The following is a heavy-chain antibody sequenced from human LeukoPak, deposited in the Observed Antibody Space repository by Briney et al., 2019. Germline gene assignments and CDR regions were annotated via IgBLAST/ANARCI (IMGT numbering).Heavy chain of an antibody. CDR3: AKTLVTGYYAPFDY. CDR1: GFTFSSYG. CDR2: IRYDGSNK. D-gene: IGHD3-9*01. V-gene: IGHV3-30*02. Sequence: PGGSLRLSCAASGFTFSSYGMHWVRQAPGKGLEWVAFIRYDGSNKYYADSVKGRFTISRDNSKNTLYLQMNSLRAEDTAVYYCAKTLVTGYYAPFDYWGQGTLVTVSS. J-gene: IGHJ4*02.